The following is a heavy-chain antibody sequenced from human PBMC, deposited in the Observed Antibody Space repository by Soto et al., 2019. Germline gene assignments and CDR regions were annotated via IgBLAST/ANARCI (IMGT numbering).Heavy chain of an antibody. CDR1: GGSFSGYY. V-gene: IGHV4-34*01. CDR2: INHSGST. J-gene: IGHJ4*02. D-gene: IGHD1-26*01. CDR3: ARGATDY. Sequence: SETLSLTCAVYGGSFSGYYWSWIRQPPGKGLEWIGEINHSGSTNYNPSLKSRVTISVDTSKNQFSLKLSSVTAADTAVYYCARGATDYWGQGTLVTVSS.